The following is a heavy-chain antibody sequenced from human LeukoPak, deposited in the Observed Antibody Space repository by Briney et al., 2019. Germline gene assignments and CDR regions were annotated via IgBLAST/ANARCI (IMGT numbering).Heavy chain of an antibody. Sequence: QPGGSLRLSCAASGFTFSSYWMSWVRQAPGKGLEWVANIKQDGSEKYYVDSVKGRFTISRDNAKNTLYLQMSSLRAEDTAVYYCAKDLLRYFDWFPQGAFDIWGQGTMVTVSS. CDR2: IKQDGSEK. V-gene: IGHV3-7*03. CDR1: GFTFSSYW. J-gene: IGHJ3*02. D-gene: IGHD3-9*01. CDR3: AKDLLRYFDWFPQGAFDI.